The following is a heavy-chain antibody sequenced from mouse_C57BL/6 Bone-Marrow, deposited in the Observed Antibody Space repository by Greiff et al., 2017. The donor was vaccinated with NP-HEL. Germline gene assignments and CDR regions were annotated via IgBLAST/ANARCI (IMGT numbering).Heavy chain of an antibody. CDR3: ARSIYYDYDGPSMDY. Sequence: VQLQQSGAELVKPGASVKLSCKASGYTFTSYWMHWVKQRPGQGLEWIGMIHPNSGSTNYNEKFKSKATLTVDKSSSTAYMQLSSLTSEDSAVYYCARSIYYDYDGPSMDYWGQGTSVTVSS. D-gene: IGHD2-4*01. CDR1: GYTFTSYW. V-gene: IGHV1-64*01. J-gene: IGHJ4*01. CDR2: IHPNSGST.